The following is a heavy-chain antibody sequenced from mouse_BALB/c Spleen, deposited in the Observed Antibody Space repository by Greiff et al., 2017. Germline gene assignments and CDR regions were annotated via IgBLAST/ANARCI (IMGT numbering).Heavy chain of an antibody. D-gene: IGHD3-2*02. CDR2: ISSGGSYT. V-gene: IGHV5-9-4*01. Sequence: EVQLVESGGGLVKPGGSLKLSCAASGFTFSSYAMSWVRQSPEKRLEWVAEISSGGSYTYYPDTVTGRFTISRDNAKNTLYLEMSSLRSEDTAMYYCASGEATLWGQGTSVTVSS. J-gene: IGHJ4*01. CDR1: GFTFSSYA. CDR3: ASGEATL.